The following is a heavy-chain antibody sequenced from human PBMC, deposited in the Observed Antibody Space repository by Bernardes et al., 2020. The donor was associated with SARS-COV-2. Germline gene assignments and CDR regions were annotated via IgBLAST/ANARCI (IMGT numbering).Heavy chain of an antibody. CDR2: IYSGDST. Sequence: GGSLRLSCAASGFTVSSNYMSWVRQAPGKGLEWVSLIYSGDSTYYADSVKGRFTISRDNSKNTLYLQMNSLRAEDTAVYYCAREETALYGMDVWGQGTTVTVSS. CDR3: AREETALYGMDV. J-gene: IGHJ6*02. V-gene: IGHV3-53*01. CDR1: GFTVSSNY. D-gene: IGHD2-21*02.